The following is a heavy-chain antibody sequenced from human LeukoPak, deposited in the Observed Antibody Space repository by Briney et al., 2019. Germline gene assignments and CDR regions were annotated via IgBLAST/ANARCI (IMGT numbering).Heavy chain of an antibody. CDR2: MYYSGLT. J-gene: IGHJ6*03. V-gene: IGHV4-59*11. D-gene: IGHD7-27*01. Sequence: SETLSLTCIVSGGSIRSHYWSWIRQPPGKPLESIGYMYYSGLTNSNPSLKSRVTLSIDKSRNQFSLNLRSLTAADTAVYYCARGPSEQFLGYYMDVWGKGTTVIVSS. CDR1: GGSIRSHY. CDR3: ARGPSEQFLGYYMDV.